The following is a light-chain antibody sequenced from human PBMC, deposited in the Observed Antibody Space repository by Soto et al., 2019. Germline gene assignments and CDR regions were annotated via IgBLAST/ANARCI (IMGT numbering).Light chain of an antibody. Sequence: QSVLTQPRSVSGSPGQSVTISCTGTSSDIGDSNYVSWYQQHPGKAPKLLIYDVTRRPSGVPDRFSGSKSGNTASLTISGLQAEDEAHYFCCSYAGSYTLVFGGGTKLTVL. CDR1: SSDIGDSNY. CDR3: CSYAGSYTLV. CDR2: DVT. J-gene: IGLJ2*01. V-gene: IGLV2-11*01.